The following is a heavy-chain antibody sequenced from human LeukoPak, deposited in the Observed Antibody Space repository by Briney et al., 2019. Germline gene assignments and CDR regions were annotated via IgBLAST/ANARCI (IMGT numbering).Heavy chain of an antibody. V-gene: IGHV1-18*01. CDR3: AREAFDWLDRSWLDP. Sequence: ASVKVSCKASGYTFTSYGISWVRQAPGQGLEWMGWISAYNGNTNYAQKLQGRVTMTTDTSTSTAYMELRSLRSGDTAVYYCAREAFDWLDRSWLDPWGQGTLVTVSS. CDR1: GYTFTSYG. D-gene: IGHD3-9*01. J-gene: IGHJ5*02. CDR2: ISAYNGNT.